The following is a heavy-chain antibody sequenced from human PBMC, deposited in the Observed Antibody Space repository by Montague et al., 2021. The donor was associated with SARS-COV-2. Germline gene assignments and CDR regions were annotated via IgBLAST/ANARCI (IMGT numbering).Heavy chain of an antibody. Sequence: SLRLSCAASGFTFGDYAINWVRQAPGKGLEWVASISGDGATTYYAESVLGRFAISRDNSKNTVLLQMDSLRVKDAAVYYCAKALYSGGFFFESGSDFWGQGTLVTVSS. J-gene: IGHJ4*02. CDR2: ISGDGATT. D-gene: IGHD6-19*01. CDR3: AKALYSGGFFFESGSDF. CDR1: GFTFGDYA. V-gene: IGHV3-23*01.